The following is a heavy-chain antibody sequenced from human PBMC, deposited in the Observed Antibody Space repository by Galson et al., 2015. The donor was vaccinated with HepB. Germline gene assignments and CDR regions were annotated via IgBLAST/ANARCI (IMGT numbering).Heavy chain of an antibody. CDR2: ISSGGTR. Sequence: SLRLSCAPSGLTFVGYSMNWVRQAPGKGPEWVAYISSGGTRYYADSVKGRFIISRDNARNSLFLHMNRLRAEDTAVYYCARNPASYDYFSMDVWGQGTTVIVSS. J-gene: IGHJ6*02. CDR1: GLTFVGYS. V-gene: IGHV3-48*01. CDR3: ARNPASYDYFSMDV.